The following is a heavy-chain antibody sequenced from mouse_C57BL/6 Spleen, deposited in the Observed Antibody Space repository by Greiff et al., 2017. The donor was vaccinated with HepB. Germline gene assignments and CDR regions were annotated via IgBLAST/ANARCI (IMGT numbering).Heavy chain of an antibody. Sequence: VQLKESGGGLVKPGGSLKLSCAASGFTFSSYAMSWVRQTPEKRLEWVATISDGGSYTYYPDNVKGRFTISRDNAKNNLYLQMSHLKSEDTAMYYCAREGGYYYGSSYGYFDVWGTGTTVTVSS. CDR1: GFTFSSYA. CDR2: ISDGGSYT. CDR3: AREGGYYYGSSYGYFDV. J-gene: IGHJ1*03. D-gene: IGHD1-1*01. V-gene: IGHV5-4*01.